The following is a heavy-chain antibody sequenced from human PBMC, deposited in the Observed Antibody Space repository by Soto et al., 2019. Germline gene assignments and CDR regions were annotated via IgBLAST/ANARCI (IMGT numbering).Heavy chain of an antibody. V-gene: IGHV3-64D*06. D-gene: IGHD3-22*01. CDR1: GFAFSNYA. CDR3: VKEGYYYDSSGYYYGWFDP. J-gene: IGHJ5*02. CDR2: IVRNGGST. Sequence: GGSLRLSCSASGFAFSNYAMHWVRQAPGKGLEYVSAIVRNGGSTYYADSVKGRFTISRDNSKNTLYLQMSSLRAEDTAVYYCVKEGYYYDSSGYYYGWFDPWGQGTLVTVSS.